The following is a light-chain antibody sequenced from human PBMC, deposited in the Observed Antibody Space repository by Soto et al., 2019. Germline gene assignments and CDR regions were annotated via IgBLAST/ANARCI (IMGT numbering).Light chain of an antibody. Sequence: QSVLTQPASVSGSPGQSITISCTGTSSDVGSYNLVSWYQQHPGKAPKLMIYDVSKRPSGVSNRFSGSKSGKTASLGISGLQAGDVSDYYCGTWVSSRSPHVFGPGTKVTV. CDR1: SSDVGSYNL. V-gene: IGLV2-23*02. CDR3: GTWVSSRSPHV. J-gene: IGLJ1*01. CDR2: DVS.